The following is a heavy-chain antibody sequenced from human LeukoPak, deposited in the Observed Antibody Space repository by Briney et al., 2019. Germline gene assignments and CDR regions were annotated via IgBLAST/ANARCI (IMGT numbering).Heavy chain of an antibody. Sequence: PGTSLRLSCAASGFTFSNYAMHWVRQAPGKGLEWVSVISYEGSKKYYADSVKGRFTISRDNAKNSLYLQMNSLRAEDTAVYYCARYDSSGYYLDYWGQGTLVTASS. D-gene: IGHD3-22*01. V-gene: IGHV3-30*04. CDR2: ISYEGSKK. CDR3: ARYDSSGYYLDY. J-gene: IGHJ4*02. CDR1: GFTFSNYA.